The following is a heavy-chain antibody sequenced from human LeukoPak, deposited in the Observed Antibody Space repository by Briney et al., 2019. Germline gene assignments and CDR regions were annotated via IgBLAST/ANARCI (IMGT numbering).Heavy chain of an antibody. CDR3: ARDRVDSSGYYYYYGIDV. V-gene: IGHV4-4*07. D-gene: IGHD3-22*01. J-gene: IGHJ6*02. CDR1: GGSISTYF. CDR2: LYTSGST. Sequence: SETLSLTCTVSGGSISTYFWSWIRQPAGKRLEWIGRLYTSGSTNYNPSLKSRLTMSADTSKNQFSLNLRSVTAADTAIYYCARDRVDSSGYYYYYGIDVWGQGTAVTVSS.